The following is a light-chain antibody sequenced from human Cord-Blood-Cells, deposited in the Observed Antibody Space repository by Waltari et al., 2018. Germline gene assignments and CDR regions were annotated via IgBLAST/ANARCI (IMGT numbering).Light chain of an antibody. J-gene: IGKJ5*01. Sequence: DIQMTQSPSTLSASVGDRVTITCRASQSISSWFAWYQQKPGKAPKLLIYKASSLESGVPSRFSDSGSGTEFTLTISSLQPDDFATYYCQQYNSYSITFGQGTRLEIK. CDR1: QSISSW. CDR3: QQYNSYSIT. CDR2: KAS. V-gene: IGKV1-5*03.